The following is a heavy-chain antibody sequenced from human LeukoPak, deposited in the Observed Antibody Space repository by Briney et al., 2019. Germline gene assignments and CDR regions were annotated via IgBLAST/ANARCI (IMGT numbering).Heavy chain of an antibody. V-gene: IGHV3-9*01. D-gene: IGHD6-19*01. CDR1: GFTFDDYA. Sequence: PGRSLRLSFAAAGFTFDDYAMHWVRQAPGKGLEWVSTINWNSGRMEYADSVKGRFTISRDNAKNSLYLQMNSLRDEDTALYYCAKDGRRRAVSVVTYMDVWGKGTTLTVSS. CDR3: AKDGRRRAVSVVTYMDV. J-gene: IGHJ6*03. CDR2: INWNSGRM.